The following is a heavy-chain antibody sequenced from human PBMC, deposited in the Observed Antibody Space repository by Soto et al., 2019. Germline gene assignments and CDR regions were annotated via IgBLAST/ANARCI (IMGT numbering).Heavy chain of an antibody. Sequence: VLPLSVPCGASGFNCNYHSRNRVRKAPGKGLEWVSFISTSSSFIHHADSVKGRFTISRDDAKNSLYLQMNSLRDEDTAVYYCARDNGMAGSVDPWGQGTLVTVS. CDR3: ARDNGMAGSVDP. CDR2: ISTSSSFI. J-gene: IGHJ5*02. D-gene: IGHD2-8*01. V-gene: IGHV3-48*02. CDR1: GFNCNYHS.